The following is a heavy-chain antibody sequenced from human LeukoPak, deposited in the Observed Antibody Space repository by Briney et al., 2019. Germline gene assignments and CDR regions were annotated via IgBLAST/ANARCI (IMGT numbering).Heavy chain of an antibody. D-gene: IGHD3-10*01. CDR3: ARDRWYGSGSPFDP. Sequence: PGGSLRLSCSASGFTFSSYAMHWVRQGPGKGLEGVAVISYDGSNKYYADSVKGRFTISRDNSKNTLYLQMNSLRAEDTAVYYCARDRWYGSGSPFDPWGQGTLVTVSS. CDR1: GFTFSSYA. J-gene: IGHJ5*02. V-gene: IGHV3-30-3*01. CDR2: ISYDGSNK.